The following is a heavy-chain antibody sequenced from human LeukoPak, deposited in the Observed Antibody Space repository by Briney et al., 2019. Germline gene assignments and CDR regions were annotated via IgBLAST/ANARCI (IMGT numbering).Heavy chain of an antibody. CDR2: VIPIFGTA. CDR3: ASVVAATPSLGY. J-gene: IGHJ4*02. Sequence: ASVKVSCKASGGTFSSYAISWVRQAPGQGLEWMGGVIPIFGTANYAQKFQGRVTITADESTSTAYMELSSLRSEDTAVYYCASVVAATPSLGYWGQGTLVTVSS. V-gene: IGHV1-69*13. D-gene: IGHD2-15*01. CDR1: GGTFSSYA.